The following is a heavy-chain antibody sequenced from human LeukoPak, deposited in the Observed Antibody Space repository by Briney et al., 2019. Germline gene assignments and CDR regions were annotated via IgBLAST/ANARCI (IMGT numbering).Heavy chain of an antibody. CDR2: VFDSGRT. D-gene: IGHD5-18*01. CDR3: TTIKRGNIFGYFDF. CDR1: GGSMTTHH. J-gene: IGHJ4*02. Sequence: SETLSLTCTVSGGSMTTHHWNWIRQTPGKGLEWIGYVFDSGRTKENPSLKSRVTLSADTSKNQLSLRLSSVTAADTAVYYCTTIKRGNIFGYFDFWGQGILVTVS. V-gene: IGHV4-59*11.